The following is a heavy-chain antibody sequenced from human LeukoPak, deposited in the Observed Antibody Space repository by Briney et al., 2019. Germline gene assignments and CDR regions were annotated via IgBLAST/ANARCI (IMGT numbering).Heavy chain of an antibody. Sequence: GGSLRLSCAASGFTVSSNYMSWVRQAPGKGLEWVSGIYSGGSTYYVDSVKGRFTISRDNSKNTLYLQMNSLRSEDTAVYYCAREMATIDRFGYYYCYYMDVWGQGTTVTVSS. J-gene: IGHJ6*03. D-gene: IGHD5-24*01. CDR1: GFTVSSNY. CDR3: AREMATIDRFGYYYCYYMDV. V-gene: IGHV3-53*01. CDR2: IYSGGST.